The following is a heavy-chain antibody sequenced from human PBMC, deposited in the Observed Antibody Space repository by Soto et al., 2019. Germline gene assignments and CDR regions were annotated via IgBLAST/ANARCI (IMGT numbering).Heavy chain of an antibody. Sequence: QVQLVQSGAEVKKPGSSVKVSCKASGGTFSSYAISWVRQAPGQGLEWVGGIIPIFGTANYAQKFQGRVTITADKSTSTAYMELSSLRSEDTAVYYCARDSRYYYDSSGSLDAFDIWGQGTMVTVSS. CDR2: IIPIFGTA. J-gene: IGHJ3*02. V-gene: IGHV1-69*06. CDR1: GGTFSSYA. D-gene: IGHD3-22*01. CDR3: ARDSRYYYDSSGSLDAFDI.